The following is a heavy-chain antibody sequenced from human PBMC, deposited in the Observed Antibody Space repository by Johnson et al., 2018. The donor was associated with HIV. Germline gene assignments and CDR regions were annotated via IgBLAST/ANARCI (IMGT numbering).Heavy chain of an antibody. CDR3: AKDRIQLWLAETSSNDAFDI. D-gene: IGHD5-18*01. Sequence: QVQLVESGGGVVQPGRSLRLSCAASGFTFSSYAMHWVRQAPGKGLEWVAVISYDGSNKYYADSVKGRFTISSDNSKNTLYLQMNSLRAEDTAVYYCAKDRIQLWLAETSSNDAFDIWGQGTMVTVSS. CDR1: GFTFSSYA. CDR2: ISYDGSNK. J-gene: IGHJ3*02. V-gene: IGHV3-30*04.